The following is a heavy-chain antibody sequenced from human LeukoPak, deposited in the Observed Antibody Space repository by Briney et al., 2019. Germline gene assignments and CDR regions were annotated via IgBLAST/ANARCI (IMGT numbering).Heavy chain of an antibody. CDR1: GFAFDDFA. CDR2: IRRRAHGRAA. D-gene: IGHD6-25*01. V-gene: IGHV3-49*04. J-gene: IGHJ4*02. Sequence: GGSLRLSCTTSGFAFDDFAMGWVRQPGGKGLEWVGLIRRRAHGRAAEYAASVKGRFMISRDDSKVIAYLQMNSLKTEDTAVYYCSSSGLVDFDYWGQGSRVLVSP. CDR3: SSSGLVDFDY.